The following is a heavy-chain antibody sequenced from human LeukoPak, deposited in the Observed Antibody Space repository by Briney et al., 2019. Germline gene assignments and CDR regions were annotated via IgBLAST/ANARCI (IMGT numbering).Heavy chain of an antibody. CDR3: ASERLGYCSSTSCYRRGPDAFDI. D-gene: IGHD2-2*01. CDR1: GGSISSSSYY. CDR2: IYYSGST. V-gene: IGHV4-61*05. J-gene: IGHJ3*02. Sequence: SETLSLTCTVSGGSISSSSYYWGWIRQPPGKGLEWIGYIYYSGSTNYNPSLKSRVTISVDTSKNQFSLKLSSVTAADTAVYYCASERLGYCSSTSCYRRGPDAFDIWGQGTMVTVSS.